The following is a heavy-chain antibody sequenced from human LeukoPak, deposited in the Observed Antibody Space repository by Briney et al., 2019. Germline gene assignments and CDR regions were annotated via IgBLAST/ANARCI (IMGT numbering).Heavy chain of an antibody. J-gene: IGHJ4*02. Sequence: ASVKVSCKTSGYTFIGHYMHWVRQAPGHVLEWMGWFSPKTGGSHFAQKFRGRVAMTTDTSISTAYLELSSLRSDDTAVYYCVRDSGGSYYYPSDYWGQGTLVTVSS. V-gene: IGHV1-2*02. CDR2: FSPKTGGS. CDR3: VRDSGGSYYYPSDY. CDR1: GYTFIGHY. D-gene: IGHD1-26*01.